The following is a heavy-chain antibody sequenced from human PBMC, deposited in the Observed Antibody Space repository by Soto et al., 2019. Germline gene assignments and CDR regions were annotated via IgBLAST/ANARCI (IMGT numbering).Heavy chain of an antibody. D-gene: IGHD3-22*01. Sequence: GGSLRLSCAASGSIFRGYGMHWVRQAPGKGLEWVAVKRYDGSNINYPGSVKGRFTISRENAKNSLYLQMNSLRAEDTAVYYCARVAYYYDSSGYYYSGFDYWGQGTLVTVSS. CDR3: ARVAYYYDSSGYYYSGFDY. CDR2: KRYDGSNI. J-gene: IGHJ4*02. CDR1: GSIFRGYG. V-gene: IGHV3-33*01.